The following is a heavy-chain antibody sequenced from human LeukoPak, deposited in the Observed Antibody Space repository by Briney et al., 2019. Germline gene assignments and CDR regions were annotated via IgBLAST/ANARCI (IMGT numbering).Heavy chain of an antibody. CDR3: AKYGSSGYYYYYYYMDV. CDR2: ITSSSTYI. J-gene: IGHJ6*03. V-gene: IGHV3-21*04. Sequence: GGSLRLSCAASGFTFSNYNMNWVRQAPGKGLEWVSSITSSSTYIYYADSVKGRFTISRDNAKNSLYLQMNSLRAEDTVVYYCAKYGSSGYYYYYYYMDVWGKGTTVTISS. CDR1: GFTFSNYN. D-gene: IGHD3-22*01.